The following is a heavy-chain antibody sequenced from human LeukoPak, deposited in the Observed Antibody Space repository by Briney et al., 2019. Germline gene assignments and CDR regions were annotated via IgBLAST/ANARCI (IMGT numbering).Heavy chain of an antibody. D-gene: IGHD1-7*01. V-gene: IGHV6-1*01. J-gene: IGHJ4*02. CDR1: GDSVSSNSAA. CDR3: ARGPRWNSRLDFDY. CDR2: TYYRSKWYN. Sequence: RSQTLSLTCAISGDSVSSNSAAWNWIRQSPSRGLEWLGRTYYRSKWYNDYAVSVKSRITINPDTSKNQFSLQLNSVTPEDTAVYYCARGPRWNSRLDFDYWGQGTLVTVSS.